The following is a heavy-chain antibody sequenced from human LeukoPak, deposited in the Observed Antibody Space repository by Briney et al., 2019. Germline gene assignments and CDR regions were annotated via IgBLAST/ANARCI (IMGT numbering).Heavy chain of an antibody. Sequence: SETLSLTCAVSGYSIRSDYYCGWIRQPPGKVLEWIGSSYQSGSTHYNTSLKSRVTILIDTSKNQFSLKLSSMTAGDTAVYYCARNSSWYFDYWGQGTLVTVSS. CDR2: SYQSGST. J-gene: IGHJ4*02. D-gene: IGHD6-13*01. V-gene: IGHV4-38-2*01. CDR1: GYSIRSDYY. CDR3: ARNSSWYFDY.